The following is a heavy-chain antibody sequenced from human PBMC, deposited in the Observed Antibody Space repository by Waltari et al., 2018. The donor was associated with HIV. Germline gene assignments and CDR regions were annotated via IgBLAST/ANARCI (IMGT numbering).Heavy chain of an antibody. CDR1: GGSFSGYY. Sequence: QVQLQQWGAGLLKPSETLSLTCAVYGGSFSGYYWSWIRQPPGKGLEWIGEINHSGSTNYNPSLKSRVTISVDTSKDQFSLRLCSVTAADTAGYYCARALGYCSSTSCHDAFDIWGQGTMVTVSS. V-gene: IGHV4-34*01. D-gene: IGHD2-2*01. CDR2: INHSGST. J-gene: IGHJ3*02. CDR3: ARALGYCSSTSCHDAFDI.